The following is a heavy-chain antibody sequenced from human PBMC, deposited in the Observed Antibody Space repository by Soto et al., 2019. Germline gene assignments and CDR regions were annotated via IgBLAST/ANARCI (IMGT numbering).Heavy chain of an antibody. D-gene: IGHD5-18*01. V-gene: IGHV3-33*01. CDR3: ARGGPYTYGTYYFDY. J-gene: IGHJ4*02. CDR1: GFTFSNYG. CDR2: IWYDGSNQ. Sequence: QVQLVESGGGVVQPGRSLRLSCAASGFTFSNYGMHWVRQAPGKGLEWVAVIWYDGSNQYYGDSVKGRFIISRDSSRDTLYLQMNRLTAEDTAVYYCARGGPYTYGTYYFDYWGQGTPVTVSS.